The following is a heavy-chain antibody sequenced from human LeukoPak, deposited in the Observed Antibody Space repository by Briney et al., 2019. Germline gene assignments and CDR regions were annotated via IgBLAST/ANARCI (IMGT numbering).Heavy chain of an antibody. V-gene: IGHV1-69*06. D-gene: IGHD3-22*01. CDR2: IIPIFGTA. CDR1: GYTFTGYY. J-gene: IGHJ4*02. CDR3: ARTLGSYDSSGYYEVGYFDY. Sequence: SVKVSCKASGYTFTGYYMHWVRQAPGQGLEWMGGIIPIFGTANYAQKFQGRVTITADKSTSTAYMELSSLRSEDTAVYYCARTLGSYDSSGYYEVGYFDYWGQGTLVTVSS.